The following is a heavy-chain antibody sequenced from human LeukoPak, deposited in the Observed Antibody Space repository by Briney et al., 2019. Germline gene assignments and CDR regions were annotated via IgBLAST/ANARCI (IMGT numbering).Heavy chain of an antibody. Sequence: PGGSLRLLCAVSGFTFRSYDMSWVPQAPGKGLEWVSALSGSGGNTYYADSVKGRFTISRDNSKNTLYLQMNSLRAEDAAVYYCAKVLVEQQLIPVWYFDYWGQGTLVTVSS. CDR3: AKVLVEQQLIPVWYFDY. V-gene: IGHV3-23*01. J-gene: IGHJ4*02. CDR1: GFTFRSYD. D-gene: IGHD6-13*01. CDR2: LSGSGGNT.